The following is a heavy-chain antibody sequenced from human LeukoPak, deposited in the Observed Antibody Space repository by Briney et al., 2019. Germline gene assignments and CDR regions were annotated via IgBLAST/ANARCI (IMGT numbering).Heavy chain of an antibody. CDR3: ATSQSSVAGIVGD. CDR1: GFTFSDYF. CDR2: ISGSGSNK. V-gene: IGHV3-11*04. J-gene: IGHJ4*02. D-gene: IGHD6-19*01. Sequence: PGGSLRLSCAVSGFTFSDYFMTWIRQAPGKGLEWVSYISGSGSNKYYADSVRGRFTNSRDNAKNSLYLQMNSLRVEDTAVYYCATSQSSVAGIVGDWGQGTLVTVSS.